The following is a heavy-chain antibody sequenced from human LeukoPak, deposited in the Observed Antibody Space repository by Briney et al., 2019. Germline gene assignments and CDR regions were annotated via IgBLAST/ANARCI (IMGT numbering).Heavy chain of an antibody. D-gene: IGHD3-22*01. CDR3: VKDYYYSSGYSYYFDY. J-gene: IGHJ4*02. V-gene: IGHV3-64D*06. Sequence: GGSLRLSCAASGFTFSSYAMSWVRQAPGKGLEYVSAISSNGGGTYYADSVKGRFTISRDNSKNTLYLQMSSLRDEDTAVYYCVKDYYYSSGYSYYFDYWDQGTLVTVSS. CDR1: GFTFSSYA. CDR2: ISSNGGGT.